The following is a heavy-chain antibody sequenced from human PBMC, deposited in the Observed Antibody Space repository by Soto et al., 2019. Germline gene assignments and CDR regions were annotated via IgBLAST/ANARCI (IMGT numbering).Heavy chain of an antibody. CDR1: GGSISSYY. CDR3: AREVFGVVIADRGYYYYMDV. D-gene: IGHD3-3*01. CDR2: IYYSGST. Sequence: PSETLSLTCTVSGGSISSYYWSWIRQPPGKGLEWIGYIYYSGSTNYNPSLKSRVTISVDTSKNQCSLKLSSVTAADTAVYYCAREVFGVVIADRGYYYYMDVWGKGTTVTVSS. J-gene: IGHJ6*03. V-gene: IGHV4-59*01.